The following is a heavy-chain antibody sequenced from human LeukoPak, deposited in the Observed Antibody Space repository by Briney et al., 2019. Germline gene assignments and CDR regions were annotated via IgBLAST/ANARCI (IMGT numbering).Heavy chain of an antibody. CDR2: IFPFDSDV. Sequence: NRGESLQISCQGFGSTFTSHWIAWVRQGPGKGLEWMGSIFPFDSDVRRSPSLQGQVIMSVDKSTRTAFLQWSSLEASDTATYFCARLQGVMATIDGFDVWGQGTMVTVSS. CDR1: GSTFTSHW. J-gene: IGHJ3*01. V-gene: IGHV5-51*01. D-gene: IGHD2-21*01. CDR3: ARLQGVMATIDGFDV.